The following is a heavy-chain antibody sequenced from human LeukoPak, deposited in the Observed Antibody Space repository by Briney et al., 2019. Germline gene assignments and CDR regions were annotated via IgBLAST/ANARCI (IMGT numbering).Heavy chain of an antibody. V-gene: IGHV4-34*01. D-gene: IGHD6-6*01. CDR3: ARGIAARPFYYNYYMDV. J-gene: IGHJ6*03. CDR1: GGSFSNYY. Sequence: SETLSLTCAVYGGSFSNYYWNWIRQSPGKGLEWIGRINHSGSINFNPPLKSRVTISIDTSNNQVSLRLTSVTAADTAIYYCARGIAARPFYYNYYMDVWGTGTKVSVSS. CDR2: INHSGSI.